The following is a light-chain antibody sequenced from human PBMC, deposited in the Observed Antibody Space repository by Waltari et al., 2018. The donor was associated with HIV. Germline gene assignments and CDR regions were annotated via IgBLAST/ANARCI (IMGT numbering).Light chain of an antibody. V-gene: IGLV2-11*01. CDR3: CSYADTFFLL. J-gene: IGLJ2*01. Sequence: QSALTQPRSVSGSPGQSVTISCTGTSSDIGAYNYVSWYQHHPDKGPKLLMYDVNNRPSVVPDRFSGSKSGNTASLTSSGLQAEDDADYYCCSYADTFFLLFGGRTKLTVL. CDR1: SSDIGAYNY. CDR2: DVN.